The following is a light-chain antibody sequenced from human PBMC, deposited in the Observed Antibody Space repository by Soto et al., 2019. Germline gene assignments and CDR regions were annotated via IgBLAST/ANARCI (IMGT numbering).Light chain of an antibody. Sequence: QSVLTQPPSVSAAPGQNVTISCSGTSSTIGTNSVSWYRHVPGTAPKLLIYDNTKRPSGIPDRFSGSKSGTSATLGISGLQTEDEADYYCGTWDSSLSVHVFGTGTKVTVL. V-gene: IGLV1-51*01. CDR3: GTWDSSLSVHV. CDR2: DNT. J-gene: IGLJ1*01. CDR1: SSTIGTNS.